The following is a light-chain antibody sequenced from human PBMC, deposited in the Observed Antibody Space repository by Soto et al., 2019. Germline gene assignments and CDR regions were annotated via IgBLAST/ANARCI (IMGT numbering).Light chain of an antibody. Sequence: EIVLTQSPGTLSLSPGERATLSCRASQSVSSSYLAWYQQKPGQAPRLLIYSASSRATGIPDRFSGSGSGTDFTLTISRLEPEDFAVYYCHQYGSSPLYTFGQVTKLEIK. V-gene: IGKV3-20*01. CDR2: SAS. J-gene: IGKJ2*01. CDR1: QSVSSSY. CDR3: HQYGSSPLYT.